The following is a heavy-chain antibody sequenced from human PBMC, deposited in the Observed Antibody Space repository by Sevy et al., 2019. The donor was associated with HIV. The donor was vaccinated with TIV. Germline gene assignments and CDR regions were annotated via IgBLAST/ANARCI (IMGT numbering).Heavy chain of an antibody. V-gene: IGHV1-58*01. D-gene: IGHD3-16*01. CDR2: IVVGSDVT. J-gene: IGHJ3*02. CDR1: GFTVSSSA. CDR3: AAEDMTTFGGHLRVFDI. Sequence: ASVKVSCKTSGFTVSSSAVQWVRQVRGQRLEWIGWIVVGSDVTNYAQNFQERVTISRDVSTKTVYMDLTSLRSEDTAVYYCAAEDMTTFGGHLRVFDIWGQGTMVTVSS.